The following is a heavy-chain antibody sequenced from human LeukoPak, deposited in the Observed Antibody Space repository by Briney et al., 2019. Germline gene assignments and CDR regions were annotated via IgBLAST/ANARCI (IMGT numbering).Heavy chain of an antibody. CDR3: SRESGEMATITDHY. CDR1: GGTFSSYA. CDR2: IIPILGIA. D-gene: IGHD5-24*01. V-gene: IGHV1-69*04. J-gene: IGHJ4*02. Sequence: SVKVSCKASGGTFSSYAISWVRQAPGQGLEWMGRIIPILGIANYAQKFQGRVTITADKSTSTAYMELSSLRSEDTAVYYCSRESGEMATITDHYWGQGTLVTVSS.